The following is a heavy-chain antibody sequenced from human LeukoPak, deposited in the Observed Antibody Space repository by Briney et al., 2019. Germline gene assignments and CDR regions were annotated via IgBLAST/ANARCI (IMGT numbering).Heavy chain of an antibody. CDR3: AKDSEGRWLQSGH. CDR2: FSYSGSA. CDR1: ADSISSSDYF. D-gene: IGHD5-24*01. Sequence: PSETLSLTCTVSADSISSSDYFWGWIRQPPGKGLEWIGAFSYSGSAYYYSPSLKSRVTISVDASKNQFSLNLNSVTAADTAVYYCAKDSEGRWLQSGHWGQGTLVIVSS. J-gene: IGHJ4*02. V-gene: IGHV4-39*07.